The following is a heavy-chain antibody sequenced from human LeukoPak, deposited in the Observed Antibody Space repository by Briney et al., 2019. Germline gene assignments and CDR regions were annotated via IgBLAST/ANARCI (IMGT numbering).Heavy chain of an antibody. Sequence: GGSLRLSCAASGFTFSSYSMNWVRQAPGKGLEWVSSINSDSSLMFYAESVKGRFTISRDNARNSLYLQMNSLRAEDTAVYYCIRDLFDDYSLDYWGQGALVTVSS. J-gene: IGHJ4*02. CDR2: INSDSSLM. CDR1: GFTFSSYS. D-gene: IGHD3-16*01. CDR3: IRDLFDDYSLDY. V-gene: IGHV3-21*01.